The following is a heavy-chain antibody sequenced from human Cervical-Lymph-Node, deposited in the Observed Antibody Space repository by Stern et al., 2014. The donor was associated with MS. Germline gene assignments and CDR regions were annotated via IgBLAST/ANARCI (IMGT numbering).Heavy chain of an antibody. CDR1: GFNFSNFG. CDR2: ISYDGSKK. J-gene: IGHJ4*02. CDR3: PALGATFGY. V-gene: IGHV3-30*03. D-gene: IGHD1-26*01. Sequence: VQLVESGGGVVQPGRSLRLSCAASGFNFSNFGMNWVRQAPGKGLEWVAFISYDGSKKSYGDSVKGRFTISRDNSKDTLYLRMNSLRVEDTAIYYGPALGATFGYWGQGALVTVSS.